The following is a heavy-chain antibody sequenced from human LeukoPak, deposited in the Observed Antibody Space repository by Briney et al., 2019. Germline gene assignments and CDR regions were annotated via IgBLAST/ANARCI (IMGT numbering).Heavy chain of an antibody. D-gene: IGHD5-12*01. CDR1: GGTFSSYA. Sequence: GASVKVSCKASGGTFSSYAISWVRQAPGQGLEWMGGIIPIFGTANYAQKFQGRVTMTRDMSTSTVYMELSSLRSEDTAVYYCARAKWLRVAFDIWGQGTMVTVSS. CDR2: IIPIFGTA. V-gene: IGHV1-69*05. J-gene: IGHJ3*02. CDR3: ARAKWLRVAFDI.